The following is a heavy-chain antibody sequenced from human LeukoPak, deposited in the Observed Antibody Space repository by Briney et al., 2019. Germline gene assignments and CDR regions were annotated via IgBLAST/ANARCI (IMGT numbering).Heavy chain of an antibody. V-gene: IGHV3-48*03. Sequence: GGSLILSCAASGFTFSSYEMNWVRQAPGKGLEWVSYISSSGSTIYYADSVKGRFTISRDNAKNSLYLQMNSLRAEDTAVYYCARWQNHLGYCSGGSCYSDYWGQGTLVTVSS. J-gene: IGHJ4*02. D-gene: IGHD2-15*01. CDR1: GFTFSSYE. CDR2: ISSSGSTI. CDR3: ARWQNHLGYCSGGSCYSDY.